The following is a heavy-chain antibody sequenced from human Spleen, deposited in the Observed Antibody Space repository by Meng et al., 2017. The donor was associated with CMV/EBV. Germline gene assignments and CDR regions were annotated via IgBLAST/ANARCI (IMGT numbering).Heavy chain of an antibody. CDR1: GFTFSRYS. CDR3: ARDLEDYGDPRDDRY. J-gene: IGHJ4*02. CDR2: ISSSRSYI. D-gene: IGHD4-17*01. V-gene: IGHV3-21*01. Sequence: GESLKISCAASGFTFSRYSMNWVRQAPGKGLEWVSFISSSRSYIYYADSVKGRFTISRDNAKNTLYLQMNSLRAEDTAVYYCARDLEDYGDPRDDRYWGQGTLVTVSS.